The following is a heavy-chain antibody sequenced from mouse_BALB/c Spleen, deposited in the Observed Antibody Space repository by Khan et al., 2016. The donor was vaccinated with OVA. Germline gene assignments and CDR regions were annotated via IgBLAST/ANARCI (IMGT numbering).Heavy chain of an antibody. CDR2: IWSDGST. V-gene: IGHV2-6-1*01. Sequence: VQVVESGPGLVAPSQSLSITCTISGFSLTNYGVHWVRQPPGKGLEWLVVIWSDGSTTYNSALKSRLTISKDNSESQVFLKMNSHQTDDTAMYFCARQPYYHYNSMDYWGQGTSVTVSS. J-gene: IGHJ4*01. CDR3: ARQPYYHYNSMDY. CDR1: GFSLTNYG. D-gene: IGHD2-10*01.